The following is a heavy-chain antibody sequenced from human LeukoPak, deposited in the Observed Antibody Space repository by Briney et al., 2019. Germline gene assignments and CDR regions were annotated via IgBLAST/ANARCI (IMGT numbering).Heavy chain of an antibody. CDR2: INHSGST. CDR3: SRPSGGTPFKRFDY. D-gene: IGHD1-1*01. CDR1: GGSFSGYY. Sequence: PSETLSLTCAVYGGSFSGYYWSWIRQPPGKGLEWIGEINHSGSTNYNPSLKGRVTISVDTSKSQFSLKLTSVTAADTAVYYCSRPSGGTPFKRFDYWGQGTLVTVSS. V-gene: IGHV4-34*01. J-gene: IGHJ4*02.